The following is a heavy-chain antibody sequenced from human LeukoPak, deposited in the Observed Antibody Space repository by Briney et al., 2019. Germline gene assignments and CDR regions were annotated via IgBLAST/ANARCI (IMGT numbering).Heavy chain of an antibody. Sequence: GGSLRLSCAASGFTFLSYSMNWVRQAPGKGLEWVANIKQDGSEKYYVDSVKGRFTISRDNAKNSLYLQMNSLRAEDTAVYCCARDCSSTSCYFIDYWGQGTLVTVSS. D-gene: IGHD2-2*01. J-gene: IGHJ4*02. CDR1: GFTFLSYS. CDR2: IKQDGSEK. CDR3: ARDCSSTSCYFIDY. V-gene: IGHV3-7*01.